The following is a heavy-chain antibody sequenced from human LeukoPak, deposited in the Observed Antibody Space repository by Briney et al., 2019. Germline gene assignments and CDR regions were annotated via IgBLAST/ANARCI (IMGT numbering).Heavy chain of an antibody. CDR1: GYTFDTSS. CDR2: ISPNNGNT. V-gene: IGHV1-18*01. J-gene: IGHJ3*02. Sequence: ASVNVSCKAFGYTFDTSSISWVRQAPGQRREWMGWISPNNGNTHYAQGVQGRVTMTTDTSRSTAYMELRSLRSDDTAVYYCTRVRNSNNWWGAFDIWGQGTMVTVSS. CDR3: TRVRNSNNWWGAFDI. D-gene: IGHD1-1*01.